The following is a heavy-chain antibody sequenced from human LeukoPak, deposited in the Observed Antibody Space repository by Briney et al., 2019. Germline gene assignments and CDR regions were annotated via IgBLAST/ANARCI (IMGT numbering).Heavy chain of an antibody. D-gene: IGHD1-26*01. V-gene: IGHV4-39*07. CDR2: IYYSGST. CDR3: ARGSGSYESNWFDP. CDR1: GGSISSSSYY. Sequence: PSETLSLTCTVSGGSISSSSYYWGWLRQPPGKGLEWIGSIYYSGSTYYNPSLKSRVTISVDTSKNQFSLKLSSVTAADTAVYYCARGSGSYESNWFDPWGQGTLVTVSS. J-gene: IGHJ5*02.